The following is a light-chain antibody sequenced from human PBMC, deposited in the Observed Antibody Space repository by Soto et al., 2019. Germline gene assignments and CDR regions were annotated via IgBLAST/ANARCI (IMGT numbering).Light chain of an antibody. CDR3: QQYDKYST. CDR1: QTISVS. J-gene: IGKJ1*01. V-gene: IGKV1-5*01. Sequence: IQMTQSPSTLSASVGDTVTITCRASQTISVSLAWYQQKPGKAPNLLIYDASTLQGGVPPRFSGSGSGTEFTLTVTSLQPEDFANYFCQQYDKYSTFGHGTKVDIK. CDR2: DAS.